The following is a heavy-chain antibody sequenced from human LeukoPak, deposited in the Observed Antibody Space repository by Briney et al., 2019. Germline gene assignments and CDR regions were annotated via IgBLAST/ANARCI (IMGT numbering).Heavy chain of an antibody. CDR3: ARGSVSGVVSRDAFNI. Sequence: ETLSLTCTVSGGSISSSSYYWGWIRQAPGKGLEWVSSISISSNYRYYADSVKGRFIISRDDAKKSLFLQINSLRAEDTAVYYCARGSVSGVVSRDAFNIWGQGTMVTVSS. D-gene: IGHD3-3*01. CDR1: GGSISSSS. CDR2: ISISSNYR. J-gene: IGHJ3*02. V-gene: IGHV3-21*01.